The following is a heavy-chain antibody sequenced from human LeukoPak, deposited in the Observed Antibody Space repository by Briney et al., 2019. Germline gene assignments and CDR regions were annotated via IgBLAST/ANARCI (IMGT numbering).Heavy chain of an antibody. Sequence: SQTLSLTCAVYGGAFSGYYWGCIRHPPGKGLEWIGVINHSVSTNYNPSLKSRVTISVDTSKNQFSLKLSSVTAADTAVYYCATRDDYGDYWGQGTLVTVSS. CDR2: INHSVST. CDR1: GGAFSGYY. V-gene: IGHV4-34*01. J-gene: IGHJ4*02. CDR3: ATRDDYGDY.